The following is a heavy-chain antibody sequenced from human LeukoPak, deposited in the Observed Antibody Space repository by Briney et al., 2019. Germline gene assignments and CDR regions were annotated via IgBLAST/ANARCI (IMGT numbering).Heavy chain of an antibody. Sequence: GGSLRLSCAASGFTFSSYAMSWVRQAPGKGLEWVSAISGSGGSTYYADSVNGRFTISRDNSKNTLYLQMNSLRAEDTAVYYCAKAGDFWSGYYRPPFDYWGQGTLVTVSS. J-gene: IGHJ4*02. CDR3: AKAGDFWSGYYRPPFDY. D-gene: IGHD3-3*01. CDR2: ISGSGGST. V-gene: IGHV3-23*01. CDR1: GFTFSSYA.